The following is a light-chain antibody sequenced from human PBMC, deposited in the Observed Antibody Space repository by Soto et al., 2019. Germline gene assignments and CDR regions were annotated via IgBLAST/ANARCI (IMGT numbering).Light chain of an antibody. J-gene: IGKJ3*01. V-gene: IGKV3-20*01. CDR2: GAS. CDR1: QSVTSTY. Sequence: PGERATLSCRATQSVTSTYLAWYQQKPGQAPRLLIYGASSRATGIPDRFSGSGSGTDFTLTISRLEPEDFAVYYCQQYVSSPFTFGPGTKVDIK. CDR3: QQYVSSPFT.